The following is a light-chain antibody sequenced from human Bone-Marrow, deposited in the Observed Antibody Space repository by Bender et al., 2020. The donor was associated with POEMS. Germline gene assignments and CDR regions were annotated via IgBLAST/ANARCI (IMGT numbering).Light chain of an antibody. Sequence: SYEVTQPPSVSVSPGQPASITCSGDDLGDKYVAWYQQKPGQSPVLVIYHDTKRPSGIPERFSGSNSGNTATLTISVTQAMDEAYYYCQAWDTYTVIFGGGTKLTVL. CDR1: DLGDKY. CDR2: HDT. CDR3: QAWDTYTVI. V-gene: IGLV3-1*01. J-gene: IGLJ2*01.